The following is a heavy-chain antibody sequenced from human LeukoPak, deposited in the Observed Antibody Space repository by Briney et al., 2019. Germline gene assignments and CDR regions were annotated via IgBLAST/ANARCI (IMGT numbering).Heavy chain of an antibody. CDR3: ARDREVEMATPTH. Sequence: GGSLRLSCAASGFTFSSYAMSWVRQAPGKGLEWVSSISSSSSYIYYADSVKGRFTISRDNAKNSLYLQMNSLRAEDTAVYYCARDREVEMATPTHWGQGTLVTVSS. J-gene: IGHJ4*02. V-gene: IGHV3-21*01. CDR2: ISSSSSYI. D-gene: IGHD5-24*01. CDR1: GFTFSSYA.